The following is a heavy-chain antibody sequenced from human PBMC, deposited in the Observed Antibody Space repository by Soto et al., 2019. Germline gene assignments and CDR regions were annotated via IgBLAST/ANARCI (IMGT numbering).Heavy chain of an antibody. J-gene: IGHJ6*02. Sequence: ASVKVSCKASGYTFTSYDTNWVRQATRQGLEGMGWLNPNSGNTGYAQKFQGRVTMTRKTSISTAYMELSSLRSEDTAVYYCARGRRVRYFHWLNYYYYGMYVWGQGTTVTVSS. V-gene: IGHV1-8*01. CDR1: GYTFTSYD. CDR2: LNPNSGNT. D-gene: IGHD3-9*01. CDR3: ARGRRVRYFHWLNYYYYGMYV.